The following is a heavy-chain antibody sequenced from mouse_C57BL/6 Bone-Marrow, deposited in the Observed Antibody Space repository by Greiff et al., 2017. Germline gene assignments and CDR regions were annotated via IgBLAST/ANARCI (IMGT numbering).Heavy chain of an antibody. Sequence: EVQLQQSGGGLVKPGGSLKLSCAASGFTFSSYAMSWVRQTPEKRLEWVATISDGGSYTYYPDNVKGRFTISRDNAKNNLYLQMSHLKSEDTAMYYCARGNSSGQGAMDYWGQGTSVTVSS. CDR3: ARGNSSGQGAMDY. V-gene: IGHV5-4*01. D-gene: IGHD3-2*02. J-gene: IGHJ4*01. CDR2: ISDGGSYT. CDR1: GFTFSSYA.